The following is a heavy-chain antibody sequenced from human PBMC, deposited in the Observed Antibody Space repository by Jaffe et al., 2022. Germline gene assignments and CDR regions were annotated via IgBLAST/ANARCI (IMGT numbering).Heavy chain of an antibody. CDR2: IYYSGST. CDR3: ASHTPYYGSGSSHYYMDV. Sequence: QVQLQESGPGLVKPSETLSLTCTVSGGSISSYYWSWIRQPPGKGLEWIGYIYYSGSTNYNPSLKSRVTISVDTSKNQFSLKLSSVTAADTAVYYCASHTPYYGSGSSHYYMDVWGKGTTVTVSS. J-gene: IGHJ6*03. CDR1: GGSISSYY. D-gene: IGHD3-10*01. V-gene: IGHV4-59*01.